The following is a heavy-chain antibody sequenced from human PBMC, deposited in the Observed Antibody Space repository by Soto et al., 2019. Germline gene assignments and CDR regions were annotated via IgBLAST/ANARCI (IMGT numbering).Heavy chain of an antibody. Sequence: GESLKSSXKGSGYSFTSYWIGWVRQMPGKGLEWMGIIYPGDSDTRYSPSFQGQVTISADKSISTAYLQWSSLKASDTAMYYCARLRNAAVADNDAFDIWGQGTMVTVSS. CDR3: ARLRNAAVADNDAFDI. J-gene: IGHJ3*02. D-gene: IGHD6-19*01. CDR1: GYSFTSYW. CDR2: IYPGDSDT. V-gene: IGHV5-51*01.